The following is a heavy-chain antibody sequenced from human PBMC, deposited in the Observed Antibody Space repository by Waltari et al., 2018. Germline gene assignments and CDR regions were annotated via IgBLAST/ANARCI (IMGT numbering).Heavy chain of an antibody. V-gene: IGHV4-39*01. D-gene: IGHD4-17*01. J-gene: IGHJ1*01. CDR1: GGSITTHHN. CDR3: GRIAFGDEGGYFQH. Sequence: QLQLQESGPGRVKPSETLSLTCSVPGGSITTHHNGGWIRQPPGKGLEWMGNMQYRGSTFYNPSLESRVTISLDTWKNQFSLRLTSVGAADTAVYFCGRIAFGDEGGYFQHWGQGTLVTVSS. CDR2: MQYRGST.